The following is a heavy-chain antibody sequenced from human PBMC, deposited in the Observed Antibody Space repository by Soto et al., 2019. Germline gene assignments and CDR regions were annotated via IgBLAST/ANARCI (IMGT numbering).Heavy chain of an antibody. CDR2: INPSGGST. Sequence: QVQLVQSGAEVKKPGASVKVSCKASGYTFTSYYMHWVRQAPGQGLEWMGIINPSGGSTSYAQKSQGRGTMTRDTSTSTVYMELSSLRAEDTAVYYCARMGGVIAAQDYWGQGTLVTVSS. D-gene: IGHD6-13*01. CDR1: GYTFTSYY. V-gene: IGHV1-46*03. CDR3: ARMGGVIAAQDY. J-gene: IGHJ4*02.